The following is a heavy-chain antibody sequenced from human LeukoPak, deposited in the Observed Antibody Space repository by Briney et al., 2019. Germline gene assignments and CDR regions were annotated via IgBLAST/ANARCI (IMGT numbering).Heavy chain of an antibody. V-gene: IGHV4-39*01. Sequence: SETLSLTRTVSGGSISSSSYYWGWIRQPPGKGLEWIGSIYYSGSTYYNPSLKSRVTISVDTSKNQFSLKLSSVTAADTAVYYCARHRWAAVIHYCVQGTLVTVSS. CDR1: GGSISSSSYY. J-gene: IGHJ4*02. CDR3: ARHRWAAVIHY. CDR2: IYYSGST. D-gene: IGHD2/OR15-2a*01.